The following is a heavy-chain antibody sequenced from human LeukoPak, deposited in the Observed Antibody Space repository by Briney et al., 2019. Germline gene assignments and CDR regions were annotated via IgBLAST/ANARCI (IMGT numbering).Heavy chain of an antibody. CDR2: IYHSGST. J-gene: IGHJ5*02. Sequence: SETLSLTCAVSGGSISSGGYSWSWIRQPPGKGLEWIGYIYHSGSTYYNPSLKSRVTISVDRSKNQFSLKLSSVTAADTAVYYCASAYCGGDCYFSWFDPWGQGTLVTVSS. CDR3: ASAYCGGDCYFSWFDP. D-gene: IGHD2-21*02. V-gene: IGHV4-30-2*01. CDR1: GGSISSGGYS.